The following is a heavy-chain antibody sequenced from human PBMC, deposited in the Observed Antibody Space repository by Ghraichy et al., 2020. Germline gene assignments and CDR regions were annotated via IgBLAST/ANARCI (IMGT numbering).Heavy chain of an antibody. CDR3: ARATTGGF. J-gene: IGHJ4*02. V-gene: IGHV1-18*04. Sequence: ASVKVSCTASGYTFTSYLITWVRQAPGQGLEWMGWISPNNGNTNYAQKFQGRVTMTADTSTSTAYMELRSLRSDDTAVYYCARATTGGFWGQGTLVTVSP. CDR1: GYTFTSYL. CDR2: ISPNNGNT. D-gene: IGHD1-1*01.